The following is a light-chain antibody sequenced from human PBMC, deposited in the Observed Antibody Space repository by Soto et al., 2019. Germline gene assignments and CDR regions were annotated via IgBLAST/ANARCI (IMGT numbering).Light chain of an antibody. CDR3: MIWHSSVGV. Sequence: QLVLTQPASLSASPGASASLTCTLRSGINVGTYRIYWYQQKPGSPPQYLLRYKSDSDKQQGSGVPSRFSGSKAASANAGILLISGLQSQDEADYYCMIWHSSVGVFGGGTKLTVL. CDR1: SGINVGTYR. J-gene: IGLJ3*02. V-gene: IGLV5-45*01. CDR2: YKSDSDK.